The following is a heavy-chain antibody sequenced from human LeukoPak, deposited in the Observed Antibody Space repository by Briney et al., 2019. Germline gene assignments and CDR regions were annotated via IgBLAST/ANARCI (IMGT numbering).Heavy chain of an antibody. J-gene: IGHJ6*03. CDR3: ARGRVQLWLSYYYMDV. V-gene: IGHV1-46*01. CDR2: INPSGGST. D-gene: IGHD5-18*01. Sequence: LRASVKVSCKASGYTFTSYYMHWVRQAPGQGLEWMGIINPSGGSTSYAQKFQGRVTMTRDTSISTAYMELSRLRSDDTAVYYCARGRVQLWLSYYYMDVWGKGTTVTVSS. CDR1: GYTFTSYY.